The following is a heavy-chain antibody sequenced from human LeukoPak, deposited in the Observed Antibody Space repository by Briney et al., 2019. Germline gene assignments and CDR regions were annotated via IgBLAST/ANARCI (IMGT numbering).Heavy chain of an antibody. CDR3: ARDEGYYFDS. CDR2: ISRNSTYI. V-gene: IGHV3-21*01. CDR1: GFTFSDYI. J-gene: IGHJ4*02. Sequence: PGGSLRLSYAASGFTFSDYIMNWVRQAPGKGLEWVASISRNSTYIHYADSVKGRFTISRDNARNSLFLQMNSLRAEDTAIYYCARDEGYYFDSWGQGTQVTVSS.